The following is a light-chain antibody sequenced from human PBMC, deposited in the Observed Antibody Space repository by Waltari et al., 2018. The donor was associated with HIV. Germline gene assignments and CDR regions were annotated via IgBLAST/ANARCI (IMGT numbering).Light chain of an antibody. CDR3: GTWDSSRSAV. J-gene: IGLJ3*02. CDR1: RPTTWNHY. CDR2: DNN. V-gene: IGLV1-51*01. Sequence: QSVLTPPPSVSAAPGQRVTISCSGSRPTTWNHYVSWYQHRPGAAPKLLIYDNNSRPTEIPDRFAGSKSGTAASLVITGLQTGDEADYYCGTWDSSRSAVFGGGTKLTVL.